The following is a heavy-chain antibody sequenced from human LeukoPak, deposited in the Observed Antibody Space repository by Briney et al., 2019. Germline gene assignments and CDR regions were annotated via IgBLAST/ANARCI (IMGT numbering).Heavy chain of an antibody. J-gene: IGHJ6*03. CDR1: GGSFSGYY. Sequence: PSETLSLTCAVYGGSFSGYYWSWIRQPAGKGLEWIGRIYTSGSTNYNPSLKSRVTISVDTSKNQFSLKLSSVTAADTAVYYCARDAMGVRGVMGYYYYYMDVWGKGTTVTISS. V-gene: IGHV4-4*07. CDR2: IYTSGST. D-gene: IGHD3-10*01. CDR3: ARDAMGVRGVMGYYYYYMDV.